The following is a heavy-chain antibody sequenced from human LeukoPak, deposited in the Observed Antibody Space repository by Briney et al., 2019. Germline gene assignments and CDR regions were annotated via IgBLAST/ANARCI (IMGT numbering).Heavy chain of an antibody. CDR3: ATSPRIMITFGGVWVDY. D-gene: IGHD3-16*01. CDR2: INPIGGNT. V-gene: IGHV1-46*01. Sequence: ASVKVSCKASGYTFTSYYMHWVRQAPGQGLEWMGIINPIGGNTGYAQKFQGRVTMTEDTSTDTAYMEPSSLRSEDTAVYYCATSPRIMITFGGVWVDYWGQGTLVTVSS. J-gene: IGHJ4*02. CDR1: GYTFTSYY.